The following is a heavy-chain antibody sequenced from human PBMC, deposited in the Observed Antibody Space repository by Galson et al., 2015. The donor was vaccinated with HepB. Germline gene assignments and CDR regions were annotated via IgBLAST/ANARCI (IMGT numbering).Heavy chain of an antibody. D-gene: IGHD4-17*01. J-gene: IGHJ4*02. Sequence: SLRLSCAASGFSFGDYAMSWFRQAPGKGLEWAGFIRSKAYGGTTEYAASVKGRFTISRDDSKSIAYLRMNSLKTDDTAVYYCTRAPQGAYGDYGDYWGQGTLVTVSS. CDR1: GFSFGDYA. CDR3: TRAPQGAYGDYGDY. V-gene: IGHV3-49*03. CDR2: IRSKAYGGTT.